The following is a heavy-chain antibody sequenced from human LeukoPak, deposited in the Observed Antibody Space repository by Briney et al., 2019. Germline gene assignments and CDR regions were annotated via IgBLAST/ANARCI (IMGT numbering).Heavy chain of an antibody. D-gene: IGHD3-9*01. CDR3: ANVANGRYFFYYMDV. CDR2: ISGNNDYT. V-gene: IGHV1-18*01. J-gene: IGHJ6*03. Sequence: ASVKVSCKASGYSSNTYGFTWVRQAPGQGLQWIGWISGNNDYTQYAHNLQGRVTMTTDTSTSTGYMELRSLRPDDTAVYYCANVANGRYFFYYMDVWGTGTTVTVSS. CDR1: GYSSNTYG.